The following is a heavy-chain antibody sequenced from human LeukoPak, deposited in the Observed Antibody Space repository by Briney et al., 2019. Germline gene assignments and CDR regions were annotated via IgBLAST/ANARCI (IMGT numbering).Heavy chain of an antibody. CDR2: ISTEIGNT. D-gene: IGHD2-15*01. J-gene: IGHJ4*02. CDR1: GYSFHDFG. CDR3: ARDRYGYCGGGSCFLFDY. Sequence: ASVKVSCKASGYSFHDFGISWVRQAPGQGLEWMGWISTEIGNTNYAQRLQGRVAMTRDTSTSTVYMELTSLTSDDTAVYYCARDRYGYCGGGSCFLFDYWGQGTLVTVSS. V-gene: IGHV1-18*04.